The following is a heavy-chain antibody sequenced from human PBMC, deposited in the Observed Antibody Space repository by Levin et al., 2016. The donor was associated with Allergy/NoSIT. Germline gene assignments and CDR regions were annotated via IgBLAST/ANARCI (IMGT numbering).Heavy chain of an antibody. CDR1: GGSISSYY. CDR2: IYYSGST. Sequence: SETLSLTCTVSGGSISSYYWSWIRQPPGKGLEWIGYIYYSGSTNYNPSLKSRVTISVDTSKNQFSLKLSSVTAADTAVYYCASYRNVLRFLEWQESNDAFDIWGQGTMVTVSS. D-gene: IGHD3-3*01. V-gene: IGHV4-59*13. J-gene: IGHJ3*02. CDR3: ASYRNVLRFLEWQESNDAFDI.